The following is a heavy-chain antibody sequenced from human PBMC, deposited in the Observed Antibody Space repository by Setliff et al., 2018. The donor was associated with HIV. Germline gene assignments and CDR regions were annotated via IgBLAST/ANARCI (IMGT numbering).Heavy chain of an antibody. CDR2: IHHSGST. CDR3: ASDYSSRHDAFDL. Sequence: PSETLSLTCTVYGESVSGYYWTWIRQPPGKGLEWIGEIHHSGSTNYNPSLKSRVTISIDTSKNQFSLNLSSVTAADTAVYYCASDYSSRHDAFDLWGQGTVVTVSS. D-gene: IGHD6-13*01. J-gene: IGHJ3*01. CDR1: GESVSGYY. V-gene: IGHV4-34*01.